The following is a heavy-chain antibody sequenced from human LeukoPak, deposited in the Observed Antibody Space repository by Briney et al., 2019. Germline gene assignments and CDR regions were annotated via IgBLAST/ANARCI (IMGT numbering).Heavy chain of an antibody. CDR2: IWYDGSNK. Sequence: GGSLRLSCAASGFTFSSYAMSWVRQAPGKGLEWVAVIWYDGSNKYYADSVKGRFTISRDNSKNTLYLRMNSLRAEDTAVYYCARGLPLYDYGDYIPLGPFDYWGQGTLVTVSS. CDR1: GFTFSSYA. D-gene: IGHD4-17*01. CDR3: ARGLPLYDYGDYIPLGPFDY. V-gene: IGHV3-33*08. J-gene: IGHJ4*02.